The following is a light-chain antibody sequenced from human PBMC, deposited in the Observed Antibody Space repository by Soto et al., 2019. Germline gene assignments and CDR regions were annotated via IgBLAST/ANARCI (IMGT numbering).Light chain of an antibody. J-gene: IGLJ1*01. V-gene: IGLV2-14*01. CDR1: SSDVGAYNY. CDR2: EVS. CDR3: SSYTGAYTRV. Sequence: QSVLAQPASVSGSPGQSIAISCTGTSSDVGAYNYVSWYQQHPGKAPKLIVHEVSDRPSGVSDRFSGSKSGNTASLTISGLQAEDEADYYCSSYTGAYTRVLGTGTRVTVL.